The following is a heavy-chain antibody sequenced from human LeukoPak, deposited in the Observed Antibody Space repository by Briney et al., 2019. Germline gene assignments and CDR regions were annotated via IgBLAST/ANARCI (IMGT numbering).Heavy chain of an antibody. J-gene: IGHJ4*02. CDR2: ISSNGGST. D-gene: IGHD2-15*01. CDR3: AKRGVVAATPSTV. CDR1: GFTFSSYA. V-gene: IGHV3-64D*06. Sequence: GGSLRLSCSASGFTFSSYAMHWVRQAPGKGLECVSAISSNGGSTYYADSVKGRFTISRDNSKNTLYLQMSSLRAEDTAVYYCAKRGVVAATPSTVWGQGTLVTVSS.